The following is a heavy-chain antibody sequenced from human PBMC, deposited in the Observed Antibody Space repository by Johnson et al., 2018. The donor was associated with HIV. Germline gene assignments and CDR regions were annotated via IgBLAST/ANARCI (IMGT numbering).Heavy chain of an antibody. CDR1: GFTFSSYW. Sequence: EVQLVESGGGLVQPGGSLRLSCAASGFTFSSYWMSWVRQAPGKGLEWVANIKQDGSEKYYVDSVKGRFTISRDNAKNSLYLQMNSLRAEDTAVYYCARESTGAGTAFDIWGQGTMVTVSS. D-gene: IGHD2-8*02. J-gene: IGHJ3*02. CDR3: ARESTGAGTAFDI. CDR2: IKQDGSEK. V-gene: IGHV3-7*01.